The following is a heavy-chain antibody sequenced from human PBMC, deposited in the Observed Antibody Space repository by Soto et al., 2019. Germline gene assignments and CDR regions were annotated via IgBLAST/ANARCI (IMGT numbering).Heavy chain of an antibody. D-gene: IGHD3-3*01. Sequence: PSETLSLTCTVSGGSISSSSYYWGWIRQPPGKGLEWIGSICYSGSTYYNPSLKSRVTISVDTSKNQFSLKLSSVTAADTAVYYCARHSYYDFWSGYYTGYYYYGMDVWGQGTTVTVSS. CDR3: ARHSYYDFWSGYYTGYYYYGMDV. CDR2: ICYSGST. V-gene: IGHV4-39*01. J-gene: IGHJ6*02. CDR1: GGSISSSSYY.